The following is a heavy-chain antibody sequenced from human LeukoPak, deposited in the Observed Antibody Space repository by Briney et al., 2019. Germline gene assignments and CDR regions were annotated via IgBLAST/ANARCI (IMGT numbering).Heavy chain of an antibody. CDR2: IISEGTST. J-gene: IGHJ6*02. CDR3: ERDWSYGLDV. CDR1: GFTFSSHW. Sequence: GGSLTLSCAASGFTFSSHWMHWVRQAPGKGLVWASYIISEGTSTSYADSVKGRFTISRDNAKNTLYLQMNSLRAEDTAVYYCERDWSYGLDVWGQGTTVTVSS. V-gene: IGHV3-74*01.